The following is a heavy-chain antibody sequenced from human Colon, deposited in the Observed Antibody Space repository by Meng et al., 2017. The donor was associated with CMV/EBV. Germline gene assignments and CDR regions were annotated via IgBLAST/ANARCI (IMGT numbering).Heavy chain of an antibody. Sequence: ASVKVSCKTSGYTFTNYGINWVRQAPGQGLEWMGWISAFSGSTNYAQKLQGRVTMTTDTSTSTAYMELKSLRSDDTAVYYCARSLYSRTYLLAYWGQGALVTVSS. J-gene: IGHJ4*02. CDR3: ARSLYSRTYLLAY. CDR2: ISAFSGST. V-gene: IGHV1-18*01. D-gene: IGHD1-26*01. CDR1: GYTFTNYG.